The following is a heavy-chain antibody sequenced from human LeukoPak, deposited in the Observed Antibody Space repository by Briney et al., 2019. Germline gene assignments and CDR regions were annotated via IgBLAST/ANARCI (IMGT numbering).Heavy chain of an antibody. CDR1: GFTVSSNY. D-gene: IGHD3-22*01. J-gene: IGHJ3*02. Sequence: GGSLRLSCAASGFTVSSNYMSWVRQAPGKGLEWVSVIYSGGSTYYADSVKGRFTISRDNSKNTLYLQMGSLRAEDMAVYYCARGQPDSSGYYYRSDAFDIWGQGTMVTVSS. CDR2: IYSGGST. CDR3: ARGQPDSSGYYYRSDAFDI. V-gene: IGHV3-66*01.